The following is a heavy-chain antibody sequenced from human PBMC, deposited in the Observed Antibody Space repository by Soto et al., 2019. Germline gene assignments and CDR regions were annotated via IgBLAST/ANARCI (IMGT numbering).Heavy chain of an antibody. V-gene: IGHV4-31*03. CDR1: GVSISSGGYY. CDR2: IYYSGST. J-gene: IGHJ4*02. Sequence: PSETLSLTCTVSGVSISSGGYYWSWIRQHPGKGLEWIGYIYYSGSTYYNPSLKSRVTISVDTSKNQFSLKLSSVTAADTAVYYCARVLHDYVWGSYRSDYYFDYWGQGTLVTVSS. CDR3: ARVLHDYVWGSYRSDYYFDY. D-gene: IGHD3-16*02.